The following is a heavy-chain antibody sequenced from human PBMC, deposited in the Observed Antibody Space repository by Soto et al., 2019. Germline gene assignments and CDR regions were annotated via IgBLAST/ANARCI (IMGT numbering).Heavy chain of an antibody. Sequence: HPGGSLRLSCAASGFTFSSYVMHWVRQAPGKGLEWVAVISFDGSNKYYAASVKGRFTISRDNSKNTLYLQMNSLRAEDTAVYYCAKKEEVGATRAFWLDYWGQGTLVTV. D-gene: IGHD1-26*01. CDR1: GFTFSSYV. J-gene: IGHJ4*02. V-gene: IGHV3-30*18. CDR2: ISFDGSNK. CDR3: AKKEEVGATRAFWLDY.